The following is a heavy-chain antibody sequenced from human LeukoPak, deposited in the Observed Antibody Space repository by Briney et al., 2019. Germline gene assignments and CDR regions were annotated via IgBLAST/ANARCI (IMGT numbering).Heavy chain of an antibody. CDR2: ISGSGGST. Sequence: GGSLRLSCAASGFTFSSYAMSWVRQAPGKGLEWVSAISGSGGSTYCADSVKGRFTISRDNSKNTLYLQMNSLRAEDTAVYYCAKSGGGDFWSGYWWGHDYYYYYMDVWGKGTTVTVSS. CDR1: GFTFSSYA. V-gene: IGHV3-23*01. D-gene: IGHD3-3*01. J-gene: IGHJ6*03. CDR3: AKSGGGDFWSGYWWGHDYYYYYMDV.